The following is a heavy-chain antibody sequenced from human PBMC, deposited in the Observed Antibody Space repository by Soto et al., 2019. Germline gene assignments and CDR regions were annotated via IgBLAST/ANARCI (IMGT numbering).Heavy chain of an antibody. CDR2: INTNTGNP. Sequence: ASVKLSCKASGYTFTSNSMYWLRQAPGQGLEWMGWINTNTGNPTYAQGFTGRFVFSLDTSVSTAYLQICSLKAEDTAVYYCARASRDWFDPWGQGTLVTVSS. J-gene: IGHJ5*02. CDR1: GYTFTSNS. CDR3: ARASRDWFDP. V-gene: IGHV7-4-1*01.